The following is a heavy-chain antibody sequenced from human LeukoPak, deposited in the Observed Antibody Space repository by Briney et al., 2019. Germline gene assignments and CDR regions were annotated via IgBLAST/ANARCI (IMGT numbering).Heavy chain of an antibody. D-gene: IGHD3-10*01. J-gene: IGHJ5*02. Sequence: ASVKVSCKASGYTVTGYYMHWVRQAPGQGLEWMGWINPNSGGTNYAQKFQGRVTMTRDTSISTAYMELSRLRSDDTAVYYCASSMVLGVTNWFDPRGQGTLVTVSS. V-gene: IGHV1-2*02. CDR2: INPNSGGT. CDR3: ASSMVLGVTNWFDP. CDR1: GYTVTGYY.